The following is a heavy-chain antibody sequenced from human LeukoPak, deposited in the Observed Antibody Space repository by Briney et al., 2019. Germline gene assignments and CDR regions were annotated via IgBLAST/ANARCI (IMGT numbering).Heavy chain of an antibody. D-gene: IGHD3-16*02. CDR1: LDSVSSSCYY. Sequence: SETLSLTCTVSLDSVSSSCYYWSWIRQPLGKGLEWIGEINHGGSTKYNPSLKSRLTISVDTSKNHFSLHLTSVTAADTAVYYCARGRGDYVWANYRWHFDYWGQGSLVTVSS. V-gene: IGHV4-39*02. CDR3: ARGRGDYVWANYRWHFDY. CDR2: INHGGST. J-gene: IGHJ4*02.